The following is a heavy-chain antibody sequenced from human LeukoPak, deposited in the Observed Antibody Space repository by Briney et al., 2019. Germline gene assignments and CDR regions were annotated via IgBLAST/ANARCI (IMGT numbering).Heavy chain of an antibody. CDR2: ISDSGGSK. Sequence: GGSLRLSCAASGYTFSSYVMSWVRHAPGKGLEWVAGISDSGGSKMEAGIVKGRFTISSDKPKNTLYLQMNSLRAEDMAVYFCAKRGVVIRVILVGFHKEAYYFDSWGQGALVTVSS. D-gene: IGHD3-22*01. V-gene: IGHV3-23*01. J-gene: IGHJ4*02. CDR3: AKRGVVIRVILVGFHKEAYYFDS. CDR1: GYTFSSYV.